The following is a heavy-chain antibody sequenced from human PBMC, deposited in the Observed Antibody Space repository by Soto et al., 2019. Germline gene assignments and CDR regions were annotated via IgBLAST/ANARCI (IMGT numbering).Heavy chain of an antibody. V-gene: IGHV3-23*01. CDR2: ISGSGGST. Sequence: EVQLLESGGGLVQPGGSLRLSCAASGFTFSSYAMSWVRQAPGKGLEWVSAISGSGGSTYYADSVKGRFTISRDNSKNTLYLQMTSLRAADAAVYSCARRTRLGYCSGGSCYYYYYMDVWVKGTTVTVSS. J-gene: IGHJ6*03. D-gene: IGHD2-15*01. CDR3: ARRTRLGYCSGGSCYYYYYMDV. CDR1: GFTFSSYA.